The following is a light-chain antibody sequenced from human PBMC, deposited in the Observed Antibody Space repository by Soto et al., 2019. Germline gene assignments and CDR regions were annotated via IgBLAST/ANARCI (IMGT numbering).Light chain of an antibody. Sequence: EIVVPQSPGTLYLSPGEIETLSCRASQSVSSSYLAWYQQKPGQAPRLLIYGVSSRATGIPDRFSGSGSGTDFTLTISRLEPEDFAVYYCPHDVSSPPITFGQGTRLEIK. CDR3: PHDVSSPPIT. V-gene: IGKV3-20*01. J-gene: IGKJ5*01. CDR1: QSVSSSY. CDR2: GVS.